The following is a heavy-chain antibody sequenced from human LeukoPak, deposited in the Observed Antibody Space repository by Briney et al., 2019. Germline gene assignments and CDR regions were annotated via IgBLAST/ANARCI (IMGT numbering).Heavy chain of an antibody. J-gene: IGHJ4*02. CDR1: GFTFSSYE. D-gene: IGHD6-19*01. CDR3: ANGGSGWYN. V-gene: IGHV3-48*03. CDR2: ISSSGSTI. Sequence: GGSLRLSCAASGFTFSSYEMNWVRQAPGKGLEWVSYISSSGSTIYYADSVKGRFTISRDNSKNTLYLQMNSLRAEDTAVYYCANGGSGWYNWGQGTLVTVSS.